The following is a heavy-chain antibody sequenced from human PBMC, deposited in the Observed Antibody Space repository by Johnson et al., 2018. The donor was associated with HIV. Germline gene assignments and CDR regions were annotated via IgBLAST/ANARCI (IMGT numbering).Heavy chain of an antibody. Sequence: QVQLVESGGGVVQPGRSLRLSCAASGFTFSNYGMHWVRQAPGKGLEWVAVISYDGSNKYYADSVKGRFTISRDNSKNTLYLQMNSLRAEDTAVYYCARGGSSTSLDAFDIWGQGTMVTVSS. J-gene: IGHJ3*02. CDR3: ARGGSSTSLDAFDI. CDR2: ISYDGSNK. CDR1: GFTFSNYG. V-gene: IGHV3-30*19. D-gene: IGHD2-2*01.